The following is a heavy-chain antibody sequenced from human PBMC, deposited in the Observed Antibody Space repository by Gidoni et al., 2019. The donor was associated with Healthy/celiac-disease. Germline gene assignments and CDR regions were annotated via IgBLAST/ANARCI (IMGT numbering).Heavy chain of an antibody. CDR3: AKDQGIGYCSSTSCPLSA. V-gene: IGHV3-23*04. CDR1: GFTFSSYA. D-gene: IGHD2-2*01. J-gene: IGHJ5*02. CDR2: ISGSGVST. Sequence: EVQLVESGGGLVQPGGSLRLSCAASGFTFSSYAMSWVRQAPGKGLELVSAISGSGVSTYYADSVKGRFTISRDNSKNTLYLQMNSLRAEDTAVYYCAKDQGIGYCSSTSCPLSAWGQGTLVTVSS.